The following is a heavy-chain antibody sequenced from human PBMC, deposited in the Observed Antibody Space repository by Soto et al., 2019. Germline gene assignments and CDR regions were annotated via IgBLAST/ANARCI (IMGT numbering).Heavy chain of an antibody. Sequence: ETLSLTCTVSGGSISSYYWSWIRQPPGKGLEWIGYIYYSGSTNYNPSLKSRVTISVDTSKNQFSLKLSSVTAADTAVYYCARGIAAAGTGEHFDYWGQGTLVTVSS. J-gene: IGHJ4*02. D-gene: IGHD6-13*01. V-gene: IGHV4-59*01. CDR3: ARGIAAAGTGEHFDY. CDR1: GGSISSYY. CDR2: IYYSGST.